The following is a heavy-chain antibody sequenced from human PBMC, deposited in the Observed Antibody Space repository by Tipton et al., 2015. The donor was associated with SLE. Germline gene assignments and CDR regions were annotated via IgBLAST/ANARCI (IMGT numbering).Heavy chain of an antibody. J-gene: IGHJ4*02. CDR1: GGSISSGGYS. D-gene: IGHD2-8*02. CDR2: IYPSGST. CDR3: ARLRVVYGFHGLDY. Sequence: TLSLTCAVSGGSISSGGYSWSWIRQPPGKGLEWIGYIYPSGSTFYNPSLKSRVTISLDRSKSQFSLKLTSVTAADTAVYYCARLRVVYGFHGLDYWGQGTLVTVSS. V-gene: IGHV4-30-2*01.